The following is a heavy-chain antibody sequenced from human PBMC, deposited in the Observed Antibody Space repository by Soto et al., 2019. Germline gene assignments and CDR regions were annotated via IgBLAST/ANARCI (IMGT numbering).Heavy chain of an antibody. Sequence: PGGSLRLSCAASGFPFSSYAMHLVRQSPGKGLEWVAVISYDGSNKYYADSVKGRFTISRDNSKNTLYLQMNSLRAEDTAVYYCARTYDSMVRGVIVYYDYGMDVWGQGITVTVSS. CDR2: ISYDGSNK. V-gene: IGHV3-30-3*01. CDR1: GFPFSSYA. CDR3: ARTYDSMVRGVIVYYDYGMDV. J-gene: IGHJ6*02. D-gene: IGHD3-10*01.